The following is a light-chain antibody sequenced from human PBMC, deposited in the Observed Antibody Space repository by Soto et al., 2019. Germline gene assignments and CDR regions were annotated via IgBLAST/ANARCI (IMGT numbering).Light chain of an antibody. CDR2: GSS. V-gene: IGKV3-20*01. CDR3: QHYGSSPPYT. CDR1: QSVSNNY. J-gene: IGKJ2*01. Sequence: EVVLTQSPGTLSLSPGERATLSCRASQSVSNNYFAWYQQKPGQAPRLLIFGSSDRATGIPDRFSGSGSGTDFTLSISRLEPEDFAVYYCQHYGSSPPYTCSQGTKLEIK.